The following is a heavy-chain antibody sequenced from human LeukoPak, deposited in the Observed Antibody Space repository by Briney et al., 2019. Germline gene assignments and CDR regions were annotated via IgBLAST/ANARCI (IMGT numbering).Heavy chain of an antibody. J-gene: IGHJ5*02. CDR1: GFTFSSYD. V-gene: IGHV3-30*18. CDR3: GKEARRTDGTAVLDP. D-gene: IGHD1-26*01. CDR2: ISYDGSNK. Sequence: TGGSLRLSCAASGFTFSSYDMRWVRQAPGEGLEWVAAISYDGSNKYYPDSLKGRFTVSRDNSQNTLFLQISSLRAEDTAVYYCGKEARRTDGTAVLDPWGQGTLVTVSS.